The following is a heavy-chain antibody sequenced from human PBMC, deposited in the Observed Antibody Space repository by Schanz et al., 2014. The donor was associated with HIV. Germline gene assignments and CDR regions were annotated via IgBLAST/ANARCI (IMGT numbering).Heavy chain of an antibody. Sequence: EVHLLESGGGLVQPGGSLRLSCAASGFTFSSYGMSWVRQAPGKGLERVSIISGGGGKTYYADSVKGRFTISRDSSKNTVYLQMSSLRVEDTAVYYCAKGRGTYSSGYYDPPDYWGQGTLVTVSS. V-gene: IGHV3-23*01. D-gene: IGHD3-22*01. CDR2: ISGGGGKT. J-gene: IGHJ4*02. CDR3: AKGRGTYSSGYYDPPDY. CDR1: GFTFSSYG.